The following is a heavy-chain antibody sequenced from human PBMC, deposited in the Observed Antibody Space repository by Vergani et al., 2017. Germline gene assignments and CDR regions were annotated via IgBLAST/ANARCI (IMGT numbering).Heavy chain of an antibody. CDR1: GGTFSSYG. CDR3: AGGRYDRSGYYSDY. Sequence: QVQLVQSGTEVKKPESSVKVSCKASGGTFSSYGISWVRQAPGQGLEWMGGINPIFGTTNYAQKFQGRVTITADKSTSTAYMELRRLRSEDTAVYYCAGGRYDRSGYYSDYWGQGTLVTVSS. V-gene: IGHV1-69*06. CDR2: INPIFGTT. J-gene: IGHJ4*02. D-gene: IGHD3-22*01.